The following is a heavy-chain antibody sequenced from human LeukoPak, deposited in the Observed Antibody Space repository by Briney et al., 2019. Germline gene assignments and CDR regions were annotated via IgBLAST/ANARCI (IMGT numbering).Heavy chain of an antibody. CDR2: IYHSGST. Sequence: SETLSLTCTVSGGSISSRSYSWSWIRQPPGKGLEWIGYIYHSGSTYYNPSLKSRVTISVDRSKNQFSLKLSSVTAADTAVYYCARDSSDAFDYWGQGTLVTVSS. J-gene: IGHJ4*02. CDR3: ARDSSDAFDY. V-gene: IGHV4-30-2*01. CDR1: GGSISSRSYS.